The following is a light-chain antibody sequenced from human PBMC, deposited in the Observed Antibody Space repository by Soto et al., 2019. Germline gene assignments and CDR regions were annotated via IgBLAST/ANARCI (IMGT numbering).Light chain of an antibody. Sequence: QSALTQPRSVSGSPGQSVTISCTGTSVEVGGYNYVSWYQQHPGKAPKLIIYDVSKRPSGVPDRFSGSKSGNTASLTISGLQAEDEADYYCCSYAGSYKGYVFGTGTKVTVL. CDR3: CSYAGSYKGYV. CDR2: DVS. V-gene: IGLV2-11*01. CDR1: SVEVGGYNY. J-gene: IGLJ1*01.